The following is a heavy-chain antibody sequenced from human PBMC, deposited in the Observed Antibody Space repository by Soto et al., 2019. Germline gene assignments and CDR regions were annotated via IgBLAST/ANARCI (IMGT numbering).Heavy chain of an antibody. CDR1: GVTFSSYA. Sequence: DVQLLESGGDLVQPGGSLRLSCAASGVTFSSYAMSWVRQAPGKGLEWVSSVSAGGGMTYYSDSVKGRFTISRDNSNKALFPQRSRLRAEDTALYCWTRGDRGGSGSPWSYYYAGLDVWGQGTTVTVSS. CDR3: TRGDRGGSGSPWSYYYAGLDV. J-gene: IGHJ6*01. CDR2: VSAGGGMT. D-gene: IGHD3-10*01. V-gene: IGHV3-23*01.